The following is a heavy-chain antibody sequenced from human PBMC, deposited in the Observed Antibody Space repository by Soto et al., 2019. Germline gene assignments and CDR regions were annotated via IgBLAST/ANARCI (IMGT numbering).Heavy chain of an antibody. D-gene: IGHD2-21*02. V-gene: IGHV4-59*12. Sequence: PSETLSLTCTVSGGSISSNYWTWIRQPPGKGLEWIGYVYNSGSTNYNPSLKSRVTISVDKSKNQFSLKLSSVTAADTAVYYCASATIVVVTAIDAFDIWGQGTMVTVSS. CDR2: VYNSGST. J-gene: IGHJ3*02. CDR1: GGSISSNY. CDR3: ASATIVVVTAIDAFDI.